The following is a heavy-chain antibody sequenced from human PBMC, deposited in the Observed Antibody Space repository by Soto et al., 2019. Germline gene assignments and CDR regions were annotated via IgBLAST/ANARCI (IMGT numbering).Heavy chain of an antibody. CDR3: ARESIAVAGTSYYYGMDV. CDR2: IIPIFGTA. D-gene: IGHD6-19*01. J-gene: IGHJ6*02. V-gene: IGHV1-69*01. Sequence: QVQLVQSGAEVKKPGSSVKVSCKASGGTFSSYAISWVRQAPGQGLEWMGGIIPIFGTANYAQKFQGRVTITADESTRTAYMELSSLRSEDTAVYYCARESIAVAGTSYYYGMDVWGQGTTVTVSS. CDR1: GGTFSSYA.